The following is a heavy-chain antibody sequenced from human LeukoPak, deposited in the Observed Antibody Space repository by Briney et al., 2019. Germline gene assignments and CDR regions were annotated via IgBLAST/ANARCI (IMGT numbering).Heavy chain of an antibody. CDR1: GGSISSSNFY. CDR3: ARDESSEYFQH. Sequence: SETLSLTCTVSGGSISSSNFYWSWIRQPPGKGLEWIGYIYYSGSTNYKSSLKSRVTMSLDTSKNQFSLNLSSVTAADTAVYYCARDESSEYFQHWGQGTLVTVSS. CDR2: IYYSGST. J-gene: IGHJ1*01. V-gene: IGHV4-61*01.